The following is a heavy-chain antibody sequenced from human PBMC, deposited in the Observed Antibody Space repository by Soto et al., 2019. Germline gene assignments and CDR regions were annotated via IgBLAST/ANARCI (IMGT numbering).Heavy chain of an antibody. CDR3: ARDNVVVVAATSLGHNWFDP. J-gene: IGHJ5*02. V-gene: IGHV1-18*04. D-gene: IGHD2-15*01. CDR1: GYTFTGYY. Sequence: ASVKVSCKASGYTFTGYYMHWVRQAPGQGLEWMGWISAYNGNTNYAQKLQGRVTMTTDTSTSTAYMELRSLRSDDTAVYYCARDNVVVVAATSLGHNWFDPWGQGTLVTVSS. CDR2: ISAYNGNT.